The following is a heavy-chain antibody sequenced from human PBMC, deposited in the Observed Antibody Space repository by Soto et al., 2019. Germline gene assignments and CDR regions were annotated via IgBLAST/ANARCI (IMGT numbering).Heavy chain of an antibody. CDR2: IIPIFGTA. CDR3: AIDTAKYCSGGSCYRYFDY. V-gene: IGHV1-69*13. CDR1: GGTLNSYA. D-gene: IGHD2-15*01. J-gene: IGHJ4*02. Sequence: AAVKVSFKACGGTLNSYAISWVRQAPGQGLELMGGIIPIFGTANYAQKFQGRVTITADESTSTAYMELSSLRSEDTAVYYCAIDTAKYCSGGSCYRYFDYWGQGTLVTVSS.